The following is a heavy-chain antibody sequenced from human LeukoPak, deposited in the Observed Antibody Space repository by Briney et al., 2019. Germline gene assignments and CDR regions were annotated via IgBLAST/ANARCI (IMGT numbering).Heavy chain of an antibody. Sequence: ASVKVSCKASGYTFTSYDINWVRQATGQGLEWMGWMNPTSGNTGYAQKFQGRVTMTRNTSISTAYMELSSLRSEDTAVYYCARWRAAARRRNVGANWFDPWGQGTLVTVSS. CDR2: MNPTSGNT. D-gene: IGHD6-6*01. J-gene: IGHJ5*02. CDR1: GYTFTSYD. V-gene: IGHV1-8*01. CDR3: ARWRAAARRRNVGANWFDP.